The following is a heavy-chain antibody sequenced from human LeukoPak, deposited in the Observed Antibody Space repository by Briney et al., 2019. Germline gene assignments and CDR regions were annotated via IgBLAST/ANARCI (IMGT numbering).Heavy chain of an antibody. CDR2: INPNSGGT. J-gene: IGHJ4*02. D-gene: IGHD6-13*01. Sequence: ASVKVSCKASGYTFTGYYMHWVRQAPGQGLEWMGWINPNSGGTNYAQKFQGRVTMTRDTSISTAYMELSRLRSDDTAVYYCARAGYSSSWRNFDYWGQGTLVTVSS. CDR1: GYTFTGYY. CDR3: ARAGYSSSWRNFDY. V-gene: IGHV1-2*02.